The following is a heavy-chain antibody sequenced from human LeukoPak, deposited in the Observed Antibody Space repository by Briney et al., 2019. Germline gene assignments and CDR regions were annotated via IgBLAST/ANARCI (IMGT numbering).Heavy chain of an antibody. V-gene: IGHV1-18*01. CDR3: ARVDTAFDY. D-gene: IGHD5-18*01. CDR2: ISAYNGNT. Sequence: ASVKVSCKASGYTFTSYGISWVRQAPGQGLEWMGWISAYNGNTNYTQKLQGRVTMTTDTSTSTAYLERRGLRSDHTAVYYCARVDTAFDYWGQGTLVTVSS. J-gene: IGHJ4*02. CDR1: GYTFTSYG.